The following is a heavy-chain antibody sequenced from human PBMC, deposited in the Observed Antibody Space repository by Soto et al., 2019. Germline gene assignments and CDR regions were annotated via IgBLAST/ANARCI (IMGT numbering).Heavy chain of an antibody. Sequence: QLQLQESGPGLVKPSETLSLSCSVSGGSISSSTYYWGWIRQPPGKGLEWIGRFYYGGNSYYNPALESRVTVSVDTSRTQFSLKVSSVTAADTAVYYCGRHGRGNDVVKFHYYALDVWGQGTTVAVSS. V-gene: IGHV4-39*01. CDR1: GGSISSSTYY. D-gene: IGHD2-15*01. J-gene: IGHJ6*02. CDR2: FYYGGNS. CDR3: GRHGRGNDVVKFHYYALDV.